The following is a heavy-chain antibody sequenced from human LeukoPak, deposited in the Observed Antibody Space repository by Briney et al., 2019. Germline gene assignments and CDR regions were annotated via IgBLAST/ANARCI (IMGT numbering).Heavy chain of an antibody. CDR3: ARESTGGSLEIDY. CDR2: ISAYNGDT. D-gene: IGHD2-8*02. V-gene: IGHV1-18*01. CDR1: GYTFFTYG. J-gene: IGHJ4*02. Sequence: ASVNVSCKASGYTFFTYGIIWVRQAPGQGLEWMGWISAYNGDTTYAQKLQGRVTLTTDASTSTAYMELRSLRSDDTAVYYCARESTGGSLEIDYWGQGTLVTVSS.